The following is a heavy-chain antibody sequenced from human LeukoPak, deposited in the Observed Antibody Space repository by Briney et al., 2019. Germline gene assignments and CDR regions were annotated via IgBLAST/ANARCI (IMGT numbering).Heavy chain of an antibody. Sequence: SETLSLTCAVYGGSFSGYYWSWIRQPPGKGLEWIGEINHSGSTNYNPSLKSRVTISVDTSKNQLSLKLNSVTPEDTAVYYRARAPTYITGTGAFDYWGQGTLVTVSS. D-gene: IGHD1-7*01. CDR2: INHSGST. V-gene: IGHV4-34*01. CDR1: GGSFSGYY. CDR3: ARAPTYITGTGAFDY. J-gene: IGHJ4*02.